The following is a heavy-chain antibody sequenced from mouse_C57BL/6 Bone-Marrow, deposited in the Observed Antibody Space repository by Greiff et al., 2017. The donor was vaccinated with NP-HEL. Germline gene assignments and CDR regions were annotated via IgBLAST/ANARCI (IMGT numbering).Heavy chain of an antibody. J-gene: IGHJ1*03. CDR2: IWWDDDK. CDR1: GFSLSTFGMG. V-gene: IGHV8-8*01. D-gene: IGHD1-1*01. CDR3: ARIDYYGSSYGWYFDV. Sequence: QVQLKESGPGILQPSQTLSLTCSFSGFSLSTFGMGVGWIRQPSGKGLEWLAHIWWDDDKYYNPALKSRLTISKDTSKNQVFLKIANVDTADTATYYCARIDYYGSSYGWYFDVWGTGTTVTVSS.